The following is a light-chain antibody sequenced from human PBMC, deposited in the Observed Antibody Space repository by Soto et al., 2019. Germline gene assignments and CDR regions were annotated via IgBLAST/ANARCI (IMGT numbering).Light chain of an antibody. CDR2: SNN. CDR1: SSNIGSNY. V-gene: IGLV1-47*02. CDR3: AAWDDSLSGYV. J-gene: IGLJ1*01. Sequence: QSVLTQPPSASGTPGQRVTISCSGSSSNIGSNYVYWYQQLPGTAPKLLIYSNNQRPSGVPDRCSGCKSGSSASLAISGLRSEDEADYYCAAWDDSLSGYVFGTGAKVTVL.